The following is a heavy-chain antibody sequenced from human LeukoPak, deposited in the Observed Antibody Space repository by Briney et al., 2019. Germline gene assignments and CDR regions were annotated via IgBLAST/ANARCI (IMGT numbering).Heavy chain of an antibody. CDR2: IYPDDSDT. V-gene: IGHV5-51*01. Sequence: GESLKISCKGSGYSFTSYWIGWVRQMPGKGLEWMGIIYPDDSDTRYSPSFQGQVTISADKSISTAYLQWSSLKASDTAMYYCARLFSGSYYPDPYYFDYWGQGTLVTVSS. J-gene: IGHJ4*02. CDR1: GYSFTSYW. D-gene: IGHD1-26*01. CDR3: ARLFSGSYYPDPYYFDY.